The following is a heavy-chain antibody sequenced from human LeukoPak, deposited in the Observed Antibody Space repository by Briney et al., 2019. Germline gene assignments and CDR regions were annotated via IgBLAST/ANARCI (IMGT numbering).Heavy chain of an antibody. D-gene: IGHD2-15*01. J-gene: IGHJ6*02. CDR1: GGSFSGYY. V-gene: IGHV4-34*01. Sequence: PSETLSLTCAVYGGSFSGYYWSWIRQPPGKGLEWIGEINHSGSTNYNPSLKSRVTISVDTSKNQFSLKLSSVTAADTAVYYCARGWVAARRYYYYYGMDVWGQGTTVTVSS. CDR2: INHSGST. CDR3: ARGWVAARRYYYYYGMDV.